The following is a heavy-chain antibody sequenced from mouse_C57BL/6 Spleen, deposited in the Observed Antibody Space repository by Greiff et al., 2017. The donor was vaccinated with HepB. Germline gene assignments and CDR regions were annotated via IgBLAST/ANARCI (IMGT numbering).Heavy chain of an antibody. CDR2: INPNNGGT. D-gene: IGHD1-1*01. CDR3: ARKVTTVVVDWYFDV. CDR1: GYTFTDYN. V-gene: IGHV1-18*01. J-gene: IGHJ1*03. Sequence: VQLKESGPELVKPGASVKIPCKASGYTFTDYNMDWVKQSHGKSLEWIGDINPNNGGTIYNQKFKGKATLTVDKSSSTAYMELRSLTSEDTAVYYCARKVTTVVVDWYFDVWGTGTTVTVSS.